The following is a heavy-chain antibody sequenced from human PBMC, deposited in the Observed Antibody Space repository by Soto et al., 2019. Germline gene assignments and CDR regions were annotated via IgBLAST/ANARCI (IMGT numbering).Heavy chain of an antibody. CDR2: IYYSGST. D-gene: IGHD3-10*01. CDR3: AREATMVRGVIGNWFDP. CDR1: GGSVSSGSYY. J-gene: IGHJ5*02. Sequence: LSLTCTVSGGSVSSGSYYWSWIRQPPGKGLEWIGYIYYSGSTNYNPSLKSRVTISVDTSKNQFSLKLSSVTAADTAVYYCAREATMVRGVIGNWFDPWGQGTLVTVSS. V-gene: IGHV4-61*01.